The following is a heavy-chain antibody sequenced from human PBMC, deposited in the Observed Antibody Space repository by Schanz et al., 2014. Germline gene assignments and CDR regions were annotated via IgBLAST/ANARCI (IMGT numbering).Heavy chain of an antibody. CDR1: GYIFSSYA. V-gene: IGHV1-2*02. D-gene: IGHD1-7*01. CDR2: INPYSGAT. J-gene: IGHJ5*02. CDR3: ARDQTGTTNWFDP. Sequence: QVQLVQSGGEVKKPGASVKVSCKASGYIFSSYAIHWVRQTPGQGLEWMGCINPYSGATYYAQKFQGRVTLTSDASLTTVYMEVHSLTSDDTAVFFCARDQTGTTNWFDPWGQGTLVTVSS.